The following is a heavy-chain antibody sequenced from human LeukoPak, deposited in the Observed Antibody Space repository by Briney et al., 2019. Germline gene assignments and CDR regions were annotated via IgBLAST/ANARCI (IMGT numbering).Heavy chain of an antibody. CDR2: IYYSGST. D-gene: IGHD1-26*01. V-gene: IGHV4-59*01. CDR1: GGSFSSYY. CDR3: ARAPSLTYRPDAFDI. Sequence: SETLSLTCAVYGGSFSSYYWSWIRQPPGKGLEWIGYIYYSGSTNYNPSLKSRVTISVDTSKNQFSLKLSSVTAADTAVYYCARAPSLTYRPDAFDIWGQGTMVTVSS. J-gene: IGHJ3*02.